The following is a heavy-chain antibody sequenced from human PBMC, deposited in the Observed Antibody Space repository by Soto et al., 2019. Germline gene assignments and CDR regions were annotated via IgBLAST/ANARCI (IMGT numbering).Heavy chain of an antibody. D-gene: IGHD1-20*01. CDR1: GFTFSSYA. CDR3: AKGITGTTFLLDY. Sequence: EVQLLESGGGLVQPGGSLRLSCAASGFTFSSYAMSWVRQAPGKGLEWISAISGSGGSTYYADSVKGRFTISRDNSKNTLYLQMNSLRAEDTAVYYCAKGITGTTFLLDYWGQGTLVTVSS. V-gene: IGHV3-23*01. CDR2: ISGSGGST. J-gene: IGHJ4*02.